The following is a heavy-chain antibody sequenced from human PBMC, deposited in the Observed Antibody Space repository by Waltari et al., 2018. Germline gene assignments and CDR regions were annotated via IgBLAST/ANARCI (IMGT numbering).Heavy chain of an antibody. CDR1: GFTFVNNG. V-gene: IGHV3-48*03. D-gene: IGHD1-1*01. CDR2: ISGSGSAK. J-gene: IGHJ5*02. CDR3: ARLPHDSQPGP. Sequence: EVQLVESGGGVVQPGGSLRLSCAASGFTFVNNGLNWVRQAPGKGLEWVSFISGSGSAKNYADSVKGRFTISRDNARNSLFLQMDSLRAEDTAVYYCARLPHDSQPGPWGQGTL.